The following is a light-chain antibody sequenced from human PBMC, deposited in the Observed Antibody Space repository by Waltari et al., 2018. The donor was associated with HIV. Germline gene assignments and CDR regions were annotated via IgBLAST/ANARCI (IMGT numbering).Light chain of an antibody. V-gene: IGKV1-5*03. CDR1: QSISSW. Sequence: DIQLTQSPSTLSASVGDRVTITCRASQSISSWLAWYQQKPGKAPKLLIYKASSLESGVPSRFSCSGSGTEFTFTISSLQPEDFATYYCQQYNSYSTWTFGQGTKVEIK. CDR3: QQYNSYSTWT. CDR2: KAS. J-gene: IGKJ1*01.